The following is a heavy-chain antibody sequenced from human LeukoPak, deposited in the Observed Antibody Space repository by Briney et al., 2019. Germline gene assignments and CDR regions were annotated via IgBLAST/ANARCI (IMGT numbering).Heavy chain of an antibody. CDR1: GFTVTDAW. V-gene: IGHV3-15*07. CDR2: IISRSDGGKI. J-gene: IGHJ4*02. Sequence: GGSLRLSCAASGFTVTDAWMNWVRQAPGKGLEWVGRIISRSDGGKIDYAAFVKGRFTISRDDSENTLYVEMNSLKSEDTAVYYYAYNAPSGTGFDYWGQGTLVTVSP. CDR3: AYNAPSGTGFDY. D-gene: IGHD6-13*01.